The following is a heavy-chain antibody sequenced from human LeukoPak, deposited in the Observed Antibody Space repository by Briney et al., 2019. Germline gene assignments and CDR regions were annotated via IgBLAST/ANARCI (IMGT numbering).Heavy chain of an antibody. J-gene: IGHJ6*03. D-gene: IGHD3-9*01. Sequence: PGGSLRLSCAASGFTFSSYGMHWVRQAPGKGLEWVAFMRYDGSNRNYADSVKGRFTISRDNSKNTLYLQTNSLRAEDTAVYYCAKGVKVPLLRYFSYYMDVWGKGTTVTISS. V-gene: IGHV3-30*02. CDR1: GFTFSSYG. CDR3: AKGVKVPLLRYFSYYMDV. CDR2: MRYDGSNR.